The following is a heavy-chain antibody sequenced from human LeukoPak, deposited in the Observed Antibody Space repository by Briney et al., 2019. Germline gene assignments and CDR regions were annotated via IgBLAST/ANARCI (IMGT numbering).Heavy chain of an antibody. CDR3: ATIQWLALPPDS. D-gene: IGHD6-19*01. V-gene: IGHV3-74*01. J-gene: IGHJ4*02. Sequence: PGGSLRLSCAASGFTLSKFWMLWVRQAPGKGLESVSRINTDGTVTTYADSVKGRFTVSRDNAANTMFLQMNSVRDEDTAVYYCATIQWLALPPDSGGQGSRVSVSS. CDR1: GFTLSKFW. CDR2: INTDGTVT.